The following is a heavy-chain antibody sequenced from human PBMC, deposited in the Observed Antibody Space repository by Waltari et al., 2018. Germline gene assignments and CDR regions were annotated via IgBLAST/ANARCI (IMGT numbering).Heavy chain of an antibody. Sequence: EVHVVESGGASVQPGGSLRLSCAGRVFSVNSASFSWVRQVPGKGLEWLSHITGSGTTYYADSVKGRFTISRDNANNSLYLQMDSLRAEDTAVYYCARELQTDFYHFDFWGQGTLVTVSS. CDR1: VFSVNSAS. J-gene: IGHJ4*02. D-gene: IGHD3-3*01. CDR2: ITGSGTT. CDR3: ARELQTDFYHFDF. V-gene: IGHV3-48*04.